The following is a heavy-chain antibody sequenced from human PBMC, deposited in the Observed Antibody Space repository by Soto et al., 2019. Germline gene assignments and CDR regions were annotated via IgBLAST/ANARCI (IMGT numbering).Heavy chain of an antibody. Sequence: GGSLRLCCSASGVTFSSYGMRWVRQAPGKGLEWVAVIWYDGSNKYYADSVKGRFTISRDNSKNTLYLQMNSLRAEDTAVYYCAKERATTTAFDYWGQGALVTVS. J-gene: IGHJ4*02. CDR3: AKERATTTAFDY. CDR2: IWYDGSNK. V-gene: IGHV3-33*06. D-gene: IGHD4-17*01. CDR1: GVTFSSYG.